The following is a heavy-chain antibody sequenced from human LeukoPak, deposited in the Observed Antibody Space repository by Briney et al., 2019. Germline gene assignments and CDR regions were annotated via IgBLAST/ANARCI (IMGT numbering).Heavy chain of an antibody. CDR3: ARTRYGSGLLDN. J-gene: IGHJ4*02. Sequence: GESLKISCGFSFTNSWIGWVRQMPGKGLEWMGIIYPGDSETRYSPSFQGRVTISADKSISTAYLQWSSLQASDTAMYYCARTRYGSGLLDNWGQGTLVTVAS. V-gene: IGHV5-51*01. CDR1: FSFTNSW. CDR2: IYPGDSET. D-gene: IGHD3-10*01.